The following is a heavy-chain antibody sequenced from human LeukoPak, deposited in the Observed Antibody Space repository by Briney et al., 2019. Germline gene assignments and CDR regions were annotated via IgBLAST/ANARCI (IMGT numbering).Heavy chain of an antibody. CDR1: GFTFSSYA. CDR2: IYSGGST. Sequence: GGSLRLSCAASGFTFSSYAMSWVRQAPGKGLEWVSVIYSGGSTYYADSVKGRFTISRDNSKNTLYLQMNSLRAEDTAVYYCAREVVGATDYYYYMDVWGKGTTVTISS. CDR3: AREVVGATDYYYYMDV. D-gene: IGHD1-26*01. V-gene: IGHV3-53*01. J-gene: IGHJ6*03.